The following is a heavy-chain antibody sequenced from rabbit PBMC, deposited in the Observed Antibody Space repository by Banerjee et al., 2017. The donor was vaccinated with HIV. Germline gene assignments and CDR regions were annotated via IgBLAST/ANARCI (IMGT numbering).Heavy chain of an antibody. D-gene: IGHD4-2*01. J-gene: IGHJ4*01. Sequence: QSLAESGGDLVKPGASLTLTCTASGIDASSYYYMCWVRQAPGKGLEWIACIDGGVSGSTYYANWAKGRFTISKTSSTTVTLQMTSLTAADTATYFCARKGVGYGASWRLWGPGTLVTVS. V-gene: IGHV1S40*01. CDR1: GIDASSYYY. CDR2: IDGGVSGST. CDR3: ARKGVGYGASWRL.